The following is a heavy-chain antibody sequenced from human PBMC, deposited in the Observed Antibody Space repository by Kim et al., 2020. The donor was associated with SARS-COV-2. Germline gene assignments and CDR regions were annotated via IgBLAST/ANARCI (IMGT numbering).Heavy chain of an antibody. CDR3: ACSSLSYYYDSSSLYYFDY. D-gene: IGHD3-22*01. Sequence: SETLSLTCTVSGGSISSSSYYWGWIRQPPGKGLEWIGSINYSGSTYHNPSLKSRVTISVDTSKNQLSLKLSSVTAADTAVYYCACSSLSYYYDSSSLYYFDYCGHGTLVTVSS. V-gene: IGHV4-39*01. CDR1: GGSISSSSYY. CDR2: INYSGST. J-gene: IGHJ4*01.